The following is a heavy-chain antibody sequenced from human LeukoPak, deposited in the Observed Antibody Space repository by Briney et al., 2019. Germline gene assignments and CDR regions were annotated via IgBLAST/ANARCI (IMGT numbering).Heavy chain of an antibody. CDR1: GFTFSGYG. V-gene: IGHV3-30*02. D-gene: IGHD4-11*01. CDR3: AKRGDYSNHYYFDY. CDR2: IGYDGGNK. Sequence: QAGGSLRLSCAASGFTFSGYGMHWVRQAPGKGLEWVAFIGYDGGNKYYADSVKGRFTISRDNSKNTLYLQMNSLRAEDTAVYYCAKRGDYSNHYYFDYWGQGTLVTVSS. J-gene: IGHJ4*02.